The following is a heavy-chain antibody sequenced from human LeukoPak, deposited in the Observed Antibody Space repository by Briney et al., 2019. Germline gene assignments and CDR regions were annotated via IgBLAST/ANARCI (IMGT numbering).Heavy chain of an antibody. D-gene: IGHD6-19*01. CDR3: LAGTQRIDY. Sequence: SGGSPRLSCAASGFTFSSYAMSWVRQAPGKGLEWVSAISGSGGSTYYADSVKGRFTISRDNSKNTLYLQMNSLRAEDTAVYYCLAGTQRIDYWGQGTLVTVSS. CDR2: ISGSGGST. J-gene: IGHJ4*02. V-gene: IGHV3-23*01. CDR1: GFTFSSYA.